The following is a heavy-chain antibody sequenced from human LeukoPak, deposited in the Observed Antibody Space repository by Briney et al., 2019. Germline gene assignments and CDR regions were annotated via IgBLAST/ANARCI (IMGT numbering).Heavy chain of an antibody. J-gene: IGHJ4*02. Sequence: PGGSLRLSCSASGFIFSTSSMKWFRQAPGKALEWVSAISGTSVHIYYADSVKGRFTISRDNVKESLYLHMNSLRAEDTAVYYCASGTLVGARGADNWGQGTLVTVSS. D-gene: IGHD1-26*01. V-gene: IGHV3-21*01. CDR2: ISGTSVHI. CDR3: ASGTLVGARGADN. CDR1: GFIFSTSS.